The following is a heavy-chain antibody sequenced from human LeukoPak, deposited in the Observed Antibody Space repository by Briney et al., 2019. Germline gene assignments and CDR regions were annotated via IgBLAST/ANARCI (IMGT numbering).Heavy chain of an antibody. J-gene: IGHJ4*02. V-gene: IGHV4-39*01. D-gene: IGHD6-6*01. Sequence: SETLSLTCTVSDDSISDYYWGWIRQPPGKGLEWIGSIYYSGSTYYNPSLKSRVTISVDTSKNQFSLKLSSVTAADTAVYYCARQPIPYSSSSTYFDYWGQGTLVTVSS. CDR1: DDSISDYY. CDR2: IYYSGST. CDR3: ARQPIPYSSSSTYFDY.